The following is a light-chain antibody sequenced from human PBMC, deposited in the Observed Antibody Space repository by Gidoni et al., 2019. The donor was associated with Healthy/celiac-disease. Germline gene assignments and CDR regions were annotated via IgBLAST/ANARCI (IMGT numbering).Light chain of an antibody. J-gene: IGKJ4*01. V-gene: IGKV1-39*01. CDR1: QSISSY. CDR3: QQSYSTPLT. Sequence: DIQMTQSPSSLSASVGDRVTITCRASQSISSYLNLYQQKPGKVPKLLIYAASSLQSGVPSRFSGSGSGTDFTLTISSLQPEDFATYYCQQSYSTPLTFGGGTKVEIK. CDR2: AAS.